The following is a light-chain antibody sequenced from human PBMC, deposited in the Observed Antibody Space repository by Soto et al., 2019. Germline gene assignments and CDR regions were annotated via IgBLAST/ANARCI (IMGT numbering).Light chain of an antibody. Sequence: DIVVTQSPDALAVSLGERATIHCKSSQSVLFNSNNKNYLAWYQHRPGQPPKLLIYWASTRRSGVPERFSGSGSGTDFTLAISGQRPEDGAVYYCPQYYPPPQPFGKGTKVEIK. J-gene: IGKJ1*01. CDR3: PQYYPPPQP. CDR2: WAS. CDR1: QSVLFNSNNKNY. V-gene: IGKV4-1*01.